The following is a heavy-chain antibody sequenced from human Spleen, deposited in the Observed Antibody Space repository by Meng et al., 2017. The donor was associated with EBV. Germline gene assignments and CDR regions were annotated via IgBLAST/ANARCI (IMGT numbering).Heavy chain of an antibody. D-gene: IGHD4-17*01. Sequence: VLPKEWVAGLVKPSVPGPLPGLVRACSVRSVSYNWSVIRLPPVKGLEWIGFSYYIGSTNYNPSLQGRVVISVDMSKNQFSLMLASVTAADTAVNSCVDTGDSVRLLLESWGQVPWSPSPQ. J-gene: IGHJ5*01. CDR2: SYYIGST. V-gene: IGHV4-61*01. CDR1: ACSVRSVSYN. CDR3: VDTGDSVRLLLES.